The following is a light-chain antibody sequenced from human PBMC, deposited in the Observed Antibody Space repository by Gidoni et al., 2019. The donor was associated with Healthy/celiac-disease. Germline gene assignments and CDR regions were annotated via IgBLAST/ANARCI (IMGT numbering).Light chain of an antibody. J-gene: IGLJ1*01. CDR1: SSNIGSNT. CDR3: AAWDDSLNYV. Sequence: QSVLTQPHSASGTPGQRVTISCSGSSSNIGSNTVNWYQQLPGTAPKLLIYSNNQRPSGVPDRFSGSKSGTSASLAISGLQSEDEADYYCAAWDDSLNYVFGTGTKVTVL. V-gene: IGLV1-44*01. CDR2: SNN.